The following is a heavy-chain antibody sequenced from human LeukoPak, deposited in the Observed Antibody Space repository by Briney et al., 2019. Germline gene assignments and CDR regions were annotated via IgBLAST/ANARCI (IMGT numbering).Heavy chain of an antibody. CDR3: ARQKASETD. J-gene: IGHJ4*02. Sequence: PSETLSLTCTVSGGSISRYYWSWIRQPPGKGLEWIGYIYYSGSTYYNPSLKSRVTMSVDTSKNQFSLKLSSVTAADTAVYFCARQKASETDWGQGTLVTVSS. CDR2: IYYSGST. CDR1: GGSISRYY. D-gene: IGHD3-10*01. V-gene: IGHV4-59*04.